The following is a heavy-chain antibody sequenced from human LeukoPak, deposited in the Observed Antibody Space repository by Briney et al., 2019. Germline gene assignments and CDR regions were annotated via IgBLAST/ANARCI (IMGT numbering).Heavy chain of an antibody. Sequence: ASVKVSCKASGYTFTGYYMHCVRQAPGQGLEWMGWINPNSGGTNYAQKFQGRVTMTRDTSISTAYMELSRLRSDDTAVYYCAREYSSRDYYYYYYMDVWGKGTTVTVSS. V-gene: IGHV1-2*02. D-gene: IGHD6-19*01. CDR2: INPNSGGT. CDR1: GYTFTGYY. CDR3: AREYSSRDYYYYYYMDV. J-gene: IGHJ6*03.